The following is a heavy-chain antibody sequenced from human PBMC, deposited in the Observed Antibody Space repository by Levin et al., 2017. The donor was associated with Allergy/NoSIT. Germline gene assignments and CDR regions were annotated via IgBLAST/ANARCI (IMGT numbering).Heavy chain of an antibody. V-gene: IGHV4-34*01. CDR2: INHSGST. CDR3: ARMTPRRGGSGSDYKFDP. J-gene: IGHJ5*02. D-gene: IGHD3-10*01. CDR1: GGSFRGYY. Sequence: SQTLSLTCAVYGGSFRGYYWSWIRQPPGKGLEWIGEINHSGSTNYNPSLKSRVTISVDTSKNQFSLKLSSVTAADTAVYYCARMTPRRGGSGSDYKFDPWGQGTLVTVSS.